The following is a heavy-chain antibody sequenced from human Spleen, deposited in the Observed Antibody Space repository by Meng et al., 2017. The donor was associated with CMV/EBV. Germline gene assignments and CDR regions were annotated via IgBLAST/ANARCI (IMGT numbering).Heavy chain of an antibody. CDR1: GFTFSTYS. J-gene: IGHJ4*02. CDR2: IKEDGSEK. V-gene: IGHV3-7*01. CDR3: ARGRLAVAG. D-gene: IGHD6-19*01. Sequence: GESLKISCAASGFTFSTYSMNWVRQAPGKGLEWVANIKEDGSEKYYVDSVKGRFTISRDNAKNSLYLQMNSLRVGDTAVYYCARGRLAVAGWGQGSLVTVSS.